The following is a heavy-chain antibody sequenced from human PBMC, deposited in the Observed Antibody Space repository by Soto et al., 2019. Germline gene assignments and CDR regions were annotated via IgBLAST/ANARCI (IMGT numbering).Heavy chain of an antibody. CDR1: GFTFSSYA. Sequence: HPGGSLRLSCAASGFTFSSYAMHWVRQAPGKGLEWVAVISYDGSNKYYADSVKGRFTISRDNSKNTLYLQMNSLRVVDTAVYYCARDGAGSTNAFDIWGQGTMVTVSS. CDR2: ISYDGSNK. CDR3: ARDGAGSTNAFDI. V-gene: IGHV3-30-3*01. D-gene: IGHD1-26*01. J-gene: IGHJ3*02.